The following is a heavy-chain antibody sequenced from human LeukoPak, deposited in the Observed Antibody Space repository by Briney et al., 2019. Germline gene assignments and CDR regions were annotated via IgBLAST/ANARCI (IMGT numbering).Heavy chain of an antibody. V-gene: IGHV4-39*01. CDR1: GGSISSSSYY. CDR3: ARLSTDTAMFDAFDI. CDR2: IYYSGST. D-gene: IGHD5-18*01. Sequence: SETLSLTCTVSGGSISSSSYYWGWIRQPPGKGLEWIGSIYYSGSTYYNPSLKSRVTISVDTSKNQFSLKLSSVTAADTAVYYCARLSTDTAMFDAFDIWGQGTMVTVSS. J-gene: IGHJ3*02.